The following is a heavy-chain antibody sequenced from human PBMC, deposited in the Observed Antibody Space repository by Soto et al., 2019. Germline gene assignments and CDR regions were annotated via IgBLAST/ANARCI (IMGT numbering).Heavy chain of an antibody. Sequence: QITLKESGPTVVKPTETLTLTCTFSGLSLSTSGVGVGWIRQPPGKALEWLALIYWDDDKRYSPSLTSRLTITKDTSKNQVVLTMTDMGPVDTATYYCVHSSCYYHSSGYSYDYWGQGTLVTVSS. J-gene: IGHJ4*02. V-gene: IGHV2-5*02. CDR3: VHSSCYYHSSGYSYDY. D-gene: IGHD3-22*01. CDR1: GLSLSTSGVG. CDR2: IYWDDDK.